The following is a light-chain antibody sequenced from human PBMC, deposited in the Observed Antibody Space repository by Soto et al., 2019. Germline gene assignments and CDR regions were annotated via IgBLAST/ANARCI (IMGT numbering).Light chain of an antibody. J-gene: IGKJ5*01. CDR1: QSVTSN. V-gene: IGKV3-20*01. CDR2: GAS. Sequence: EIVLTQSPGTLSLSPGERATLSCRASQSVTSNLAWYQQKPGRAPRLLIYGASSRATGIPDRFSGSGSGTDFTLTISRLEPEDFAVYYCQQYGSSITFGQGTRLEIK. CDR3: QQYGSSIT.